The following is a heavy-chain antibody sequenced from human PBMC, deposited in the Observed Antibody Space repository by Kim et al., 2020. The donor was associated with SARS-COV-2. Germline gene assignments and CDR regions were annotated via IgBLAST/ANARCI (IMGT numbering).Heavy chain of an antibody. V-gene: IGHV3-21*01. CDR2: IVSSSSTYI. J-gene: IGHJ3*02. CDR1: GFTFSSYT. CDR3: ARPYCSSTSCRAFDI. D-gene: IGHD2-2*01. Sequence: GGSLRLSCAASGFTFSSYTMNWVRQAPGKGLEWVSSIVSSSSTYIYYADSVKGRFTISRDNAKNSLYLQLNSLRAEDTAVYYCARPYCSSTSCRAFDIWGQGTKVNVSS.